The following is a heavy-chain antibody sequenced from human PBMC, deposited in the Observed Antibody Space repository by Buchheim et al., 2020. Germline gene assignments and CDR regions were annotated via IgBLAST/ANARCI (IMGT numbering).Heavy chain of an antibody. J-gene: IGHJ5*02. Sequence: EVQLLESGGGLVQPGGSLRVSCAASGFTFSSYAMSWVRQAPGKGLEWVSGISGSGGTTYYADSVRGRFTISRDNSKNTVSLQMNSLRADDTAVYYCAKDRSGAPTDNWFDPWGQGTL. V-gene: IGHV3-23*01. CDR1: GFTFSSYA. D-gene: IGHD3-10*01. CDR2: ISGSGGTT. CDR3: AKDRSGAPTDNWFDP.